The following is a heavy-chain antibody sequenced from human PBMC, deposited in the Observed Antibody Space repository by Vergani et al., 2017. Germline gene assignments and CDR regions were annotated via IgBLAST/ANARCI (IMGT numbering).Heavy chain of an antibody. V-gene: IGHV3-9*02. CDR3: AKXLGTSSGGGWFDP. D-gene: IGHD6-6*01. Sequence: EVQLEESGGGLVLPGRSLRLSCVASGFTSAGYAMHWVRQAPGKDLEWVSGISWNSNSIGYADSVKGRFTISRDNAKNSLYLQMNSLRAEDTALYYCAKXLGTSSGGGWFDPWGQGTLVTVSS. J-gene: IGHJ5*02. CDR2: ISWNSNSI. CDR1: GFTSAGYA.